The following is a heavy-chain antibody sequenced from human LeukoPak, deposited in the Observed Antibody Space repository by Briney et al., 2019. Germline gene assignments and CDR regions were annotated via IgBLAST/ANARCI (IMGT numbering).Heavy chain of an antibody. J-gene: IGHJ3*02. D-gene: IGHD3-3*01. CDR3: ARDLDFWSGSLAAFDI. Sequence: GGSLRLSCTASGFTFNSYGVHWVRQAPGMGLEGVAVISYDGSNKYYADSVKGRFTISRDNSKNTLYLQMHSLRAEDTAVYYCARDLDFWSGSLAAFDIWRQGTMVTVSS. CDR1: GFTFNSYG. CDR2: ISYDGSNK. V-gene: IGHV3-30*03.